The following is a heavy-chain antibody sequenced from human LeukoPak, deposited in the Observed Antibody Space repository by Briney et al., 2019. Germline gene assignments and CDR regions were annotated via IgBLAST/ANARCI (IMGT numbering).Heavy chain of an antibody. J-gene: IGHJ3*02. V-gene: IGHV3-74*01. Sequence: GGSLRLSCAASGFTFSSYWMHWVRQAPGKGLVWVSRISGDGSYTNYADSVKGRFTISRDNAKNTLYLQVNSLRAEDTAIYYCARATAGTRNSLDTWGQGTMVTVSS. CDR2: ISGDGSYT. CDR1: GFTFSSYW. CDR3: ARATAGTRNSLDT. D-gene: IGHD6-13*01.